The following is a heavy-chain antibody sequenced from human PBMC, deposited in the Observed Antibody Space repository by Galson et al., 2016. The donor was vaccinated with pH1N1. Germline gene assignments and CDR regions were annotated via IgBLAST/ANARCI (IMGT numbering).Heavy chain of an antibody. D-gene: IGHD2-15*01. V-gene: IGHV3-30*02. Sequence: SLRLSCAASGFTFSDYGIHWVRQAPDTGLEWMAFIRFDGTTQYHGDSVKGRITISRDNSNNTPYLQMNSLTTEDTAVYYCAKGAGGAQIYYMDVWGKGTTVTVAS. CDR3: AKGAGGAQIYYMDV. CDR2: IRFDGTTQ. J-gene: IGHJ6*03. CDR1: GFTFSDYG.